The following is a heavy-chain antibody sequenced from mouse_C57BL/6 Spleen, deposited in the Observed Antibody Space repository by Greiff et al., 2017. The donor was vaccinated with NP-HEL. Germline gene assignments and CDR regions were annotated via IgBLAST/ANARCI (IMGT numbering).Heavy chain of an antibody. J-gene: IGHJ2*01. CDR1: GYSITSGYY. Sequence: ESGPGLVKPSQSLSLTCSVTGYSITSGYYWNWIRQFPGNKLEWMGYISYDGSNNYNPSLKNRISITRDTSKNQFFLKLNSVTTEDTATYYCARRTGIPYYFDYWGQGTTLTVSS. CDR2: ISYDGSN. V-gene: IGHV3-6*01. CDR3: ARRTGIPYYFDY. D-gene: IGHD4-1*01.